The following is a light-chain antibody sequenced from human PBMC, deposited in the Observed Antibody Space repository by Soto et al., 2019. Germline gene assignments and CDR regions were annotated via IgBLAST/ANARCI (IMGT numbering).Light chain of an antibody. CDR3: QQSYSTPIT. J-gene: IGKJ5*01. V-gene: IGKV1-39*01. Sequence: DIQVTKSPESLSACVGDRVTTTCRASQTISRYLNWYQQKPGKAPKLLIYVASSLQGGVPSRFSGSGSGTDFTLTIDSLQPDDVSTYDFQQSYSTPITSGQGTRLEIK. CDR1: QTISRY. CDR2: VAS.